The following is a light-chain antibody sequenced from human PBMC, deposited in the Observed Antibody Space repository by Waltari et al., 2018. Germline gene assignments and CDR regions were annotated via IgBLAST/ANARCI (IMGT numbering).Light chain of an antibody. CDR3: QQCYSTPYT. CDR2: WAS. V-gene: IGKV4-1*01. CDR1: QNLLYNSDNKNY. J-gene: IGKJ2*01. Sequence: DIAMTQSPDSLAVPLGDRVTINCMPRQNLLYNSDNKNYLAWFQQKPGQPPKLLIYWASTRESGVPDRFSGSGSGTEFTLTISSLQAADVAVYYCQQCYSTPYTFGQGTKLEIK.